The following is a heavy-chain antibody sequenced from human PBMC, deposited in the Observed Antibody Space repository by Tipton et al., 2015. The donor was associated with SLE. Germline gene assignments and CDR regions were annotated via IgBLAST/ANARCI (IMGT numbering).Heavy chain of an antibody. V-gene: IGHV3-30-3*01. CDR1: GFTFSSYA. CDR3: ARERAVAGTTRGAFDI. J-gene: IGHJ3*02. Sequence: SLRLSCAASGFTFSSYAMHWVRQAPGKGLEWVAVISYDGSNKYYADSVKGRFTISRDNSKNTLYLQMNSLRAEGTAVYYCARERAVAGTTRGAFDIWGQGTMVTVSS. D-gene: IGHD6-19*01. CDR2: ISYDGSNK.